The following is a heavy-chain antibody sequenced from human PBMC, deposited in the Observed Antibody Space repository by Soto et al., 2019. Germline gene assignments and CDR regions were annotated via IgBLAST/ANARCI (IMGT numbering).Heavy chain of an antibody. CDR1: GFTFSDYY. CDR3: ARIDDYGAARGWFDP. J-gene: IGHJ5*02. Sequence: GGSLRLSCAASGFTFSDYYMSWIRQAPGKGLEWVSYISSSSSYTNYADSVKGRFTISRDNAKNSLYLQMNSLRAEDTAVYYCARIDDYGAARGWFDPWGQGTLVTVSS. D-gene: IGHD4-17*01. V-gene: IGHV3-11*06. CDR2: ISSSSSYT.